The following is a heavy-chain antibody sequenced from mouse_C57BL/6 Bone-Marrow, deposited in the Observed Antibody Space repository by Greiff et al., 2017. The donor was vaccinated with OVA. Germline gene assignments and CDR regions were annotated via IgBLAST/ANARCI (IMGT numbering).Heavy chain of an antibody. D-gene: IGHD1-1*01. CDR2: ISGGGGNT. CDR3: ARHQHYGSHAMDY. J-gene: IGHJ4*01. V-gene: IGHV5-9*01. CDR1: GFTFSSYT. Sequence: EVMLVESGGGLLKPGGSLKLSCAASGFTFSSYTMSCVRQTPAQWLAWVATISGGGGNTYYPDSVKGRFTISRDNAKNTLYLQMSSLRSEDTALYYCARHQHYGSHAMDYWGQGTSVTVSS.